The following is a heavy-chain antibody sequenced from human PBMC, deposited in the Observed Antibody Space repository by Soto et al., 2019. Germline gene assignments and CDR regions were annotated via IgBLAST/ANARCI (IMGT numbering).Heavy chain of an antibody. J-gene: IGHJ4*02. D-gene: IGHD3-16*01. CDR1: GYNFNTYG. CDR3: ARDRDYSHTDADIDY. Sequence: QVQLMQSGAEVRRPGTSMRISCTTSGYNFNTYGIIWVRQAPGQGLEWMGWISGYNGYTKYAQNFEGRGTLSTGPSTSTAFLELRNLRSGDTALYFCARDRDYSHTDADIDYWGQGTLVTVSS. V-gene: IGHV1-18*01. CDR2: ISGYNGYT.